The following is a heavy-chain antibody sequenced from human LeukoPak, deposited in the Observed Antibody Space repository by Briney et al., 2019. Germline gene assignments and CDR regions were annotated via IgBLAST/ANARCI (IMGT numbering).Heavy chain of an antibody. CDR1: GYTFTTYG. CDR2: ISAYNGNT. Sequence: ASVKVSCKTSGYTFTTYGITWVRQAPGQGLEWMGWISAYNGNTNYAQKLQGRVTMTTDTSTSTAYMELRSLRSDDTAVYYCARDLRVDTAMVHWGQGTLVTVSS. V-gene: IGHV1-18*01. J-gene: IGHJ4*02. CDR3: ARDLRVDTAMVH. D-gene: IGHD5-18*01.